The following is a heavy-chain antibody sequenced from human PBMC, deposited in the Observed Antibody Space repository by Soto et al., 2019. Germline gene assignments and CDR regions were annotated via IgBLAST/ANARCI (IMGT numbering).Heavy chain of an antibody. CDR3: ARSSLAAAGTNRDYYYYGMDV. J-gene: IGHJ6*02. D-gene: IGHD6-13*01. Sequence: GASVKVSCKASGGTFSSYAISWVRQAPGQGLEWMGGIIPIFGTANYAQKFQGRVTITADESTSTAYMELSSRRSEDTAVYYCARSSLAAAGTNRDYYYYGMDVWGQGTTVTVSS. CDR2: IIPIFGTA. CDR1: GGTFSSYA. V-gene: IGHV1-69*13.